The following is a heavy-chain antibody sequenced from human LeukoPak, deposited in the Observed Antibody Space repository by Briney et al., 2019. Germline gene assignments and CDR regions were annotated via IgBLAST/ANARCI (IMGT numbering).Heavy chain of an antibody. CDR2: IRAGGGST. Sequence: GGSLRLSCAASGFIVSSTYMSWVRQAPGKGLEWVSGIRAGGGSTNFADSVRGRFTLSTDNSKNTLYLQMNSLRAEDAAIYYCAKDGGSGMGFDPWGQGTLVTVSS. V-gene: IGHV3-23*01. CDR3: AKDGGSGMGFDP. D-gene: IGHD3-10*01. CDR1: GFIVSSTY. J-gene: IGHJ5*02.